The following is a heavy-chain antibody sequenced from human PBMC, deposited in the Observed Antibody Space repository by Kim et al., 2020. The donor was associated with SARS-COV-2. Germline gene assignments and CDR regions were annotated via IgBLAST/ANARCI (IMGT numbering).Heavy chain of an antibody. CDR3: MKGGWGWVWDH. V-gene: IGHV3-23*01. D-gene: IGHD2-21*01. Sequence: GGSLRLSCTTSGFTFTGYAMSWVRQAPGKGLEWVSSIDGSDGTTYYVDSVKGRFTISRDNSKNTLYLQMSNLRDDDTAVYYCMKGGWGWVWDHWGQGTL. CDR2: IDGSDGTT. J-gene: IGHJ4*02. CDR1: GFTFTGYA.